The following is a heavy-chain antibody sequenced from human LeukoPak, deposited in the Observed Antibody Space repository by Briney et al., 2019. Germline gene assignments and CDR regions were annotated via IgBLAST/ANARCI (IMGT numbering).Heavy chain of an antibody. J-gene: IGHJ6*02. CDR1: GFIFSSYS. CDR3: VRGRRNYFYDMDV. D-gene: IGHD1-14*01. Sequence: GGSLRLSCAASGFIFSSYSMNWVRQAPGKGLEWISYIGSSSVNIHYADSVRGRFTISRDNAKNSLYLQMSGLRAEETAVYYCVRGRRNYFYDMDVWGQGTTVTVSS. V-gene: IGHV3-48*01. CDR2: IGSSSVNI.